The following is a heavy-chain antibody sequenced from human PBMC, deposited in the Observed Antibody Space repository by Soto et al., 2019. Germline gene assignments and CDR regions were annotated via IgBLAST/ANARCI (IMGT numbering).Heavy chain of an antibody. D-gene: IGHD3-22*01. CDR2: IIHIFGTA. CDR1: GGTFSSYA. Sequence: QVQLVQSGAEVKKPGSSVKVSCKSSGGTFSSYAISWVRQAPGQGLEWVGGIIHIFGTANYAQKFQGRCTITADESTRTAYMALISLRSEDTAVDYCAREADYDSSGYYYFYCGQGTLVTVSS. V-gene: IGHV1-69*01. J-gene: IGHJ4*02. CDR3: AREADYDSSGYYYFY.